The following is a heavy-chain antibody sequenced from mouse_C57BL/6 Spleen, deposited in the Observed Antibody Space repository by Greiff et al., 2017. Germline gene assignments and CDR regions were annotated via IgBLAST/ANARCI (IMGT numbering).Heavy chain of an antibody. Sequence: QVQLQQPGAELVKPGASVQLSCKASGYTFTSYWMHWVKQRPGQGLEWIGMIHPNSGSTNYNEKFKSKATLTVDKSSSTAYMQLSSLTSEDSAVYDCARRYYGSSSWFAYWGQGTLGTVSA. CDR2: IHPNSGST. CDR1: GYTFTSYW. CDR3: ARRYYGSSSWFAY. V-gene: IGHV1-64*01. D-gene: IGHD1-1*01. J-gene: IGHJ3*01.